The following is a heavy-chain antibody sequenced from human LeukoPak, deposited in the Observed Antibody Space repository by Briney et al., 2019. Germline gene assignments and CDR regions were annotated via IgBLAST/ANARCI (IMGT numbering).Heavy chain of an antibody. Sequence: GGSLRLSCAASGFTFSSYAMSWVRQAPGKGLEWVSAISGSGGSTYYADSVKGRFTISRDNSENTLYLQMNSLRAEDTAVYYCAKLGTMIVVVGDFDYRGQGTLVTVSS. CDR3: AKLGTMIVVVGDFDY. V-gene: IGHV3-23*01. CDR2: ISGSGGST. D-gene: IGHD3-22*01. CDR1: GFTFSSYA. J-gene: IGHJ4*02.